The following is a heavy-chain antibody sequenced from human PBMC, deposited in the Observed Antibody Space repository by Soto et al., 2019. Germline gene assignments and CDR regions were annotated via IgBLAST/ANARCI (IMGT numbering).Heavy chain of an antibody. CDR3: ARDARGFGWLRLSAPEFDY. CDR1: GFTFSSYA. J-gene: IGHJ4*02. D-gene: IGHD5-12*01. V-gene: IGHV3-30-3*01. CDR2: ITYDGSNK. Sequence: QVQLVESGGGVVQPGRSLRLSCAASGFTFSSYAMHWVRQAPGKGLEWVAVITYDGSNKYYADSVKGRFTISRDNSKNTLYLQMNSRRAEDTAVYYCARDARGFGWLRLSAPEFDYWGQGTLVTVSS.